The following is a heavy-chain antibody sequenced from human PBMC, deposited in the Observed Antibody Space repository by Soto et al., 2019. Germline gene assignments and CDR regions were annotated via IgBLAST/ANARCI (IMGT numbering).Heavy chain of an antibody. J-gene: IGHJ4*02. V-gene: IGHV4-39*01. Sequence: PSETLSLTCTVSGGSISTSSYYWGWIRQPPGKGLEWIGSVYYSGRTYDNPSLKSRVTLSVDRSKNQFSLKLTPVTAADTAVYYCAKLLYDSRGYYYFDYWGQGALVTVSS. CDR1: GGSISTSSYY. D-gene: IGHD3-22*01. CDR3: AKLLYDSRGYYYFDY. CDR2: VYYSGRT.